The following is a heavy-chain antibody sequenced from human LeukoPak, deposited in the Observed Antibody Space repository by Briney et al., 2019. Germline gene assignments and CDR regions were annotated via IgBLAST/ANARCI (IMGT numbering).Heavy chain of an antibody. Sequence: ASVKVSCKASGFTFSSYSMNWVRQAPGKGLEWVSSISSSSSYIYYADSVKGRFTISRDNAKNSLYLQMNSLRAEDTAVYYCARDVQVATIYPLDYWGQGTLVTVSS. CDR2: ISSSSSYI. V-gene: IGHV3-21*01. J-gene: IGHJ4*02. CDR3: ARDVQVATIYPLDY. CDR1: GFTFSSYS. D-gene: IGHD5-12*01.